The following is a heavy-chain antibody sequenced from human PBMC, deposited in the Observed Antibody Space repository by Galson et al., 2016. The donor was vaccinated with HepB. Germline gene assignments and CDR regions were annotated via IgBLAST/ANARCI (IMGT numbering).Heavy chain of an antibody. D-gene: IGHD4-23*01. CDR3: VRDLLDYGGNSGAFDH. J-gene: IGHJ4*02. CDR2: LSYDGSNK. V-gene: IGHV3-30-3*01. Sequence: SLRLSCAASGFTFSNYVIHWVRQAPGKGLEWVAGLSYDGSNKYYADSVKGRFTISRDNSKNTLYVHLNSLRPEDTAVYFCVRDLLDYGGNSGAFDHWGQGALVTVSP. CDR1: GFTFSNYV.